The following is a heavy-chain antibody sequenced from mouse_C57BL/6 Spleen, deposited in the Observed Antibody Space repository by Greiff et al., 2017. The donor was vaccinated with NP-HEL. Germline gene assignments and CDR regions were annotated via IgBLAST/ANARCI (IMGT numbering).Heavy chain of an antibody. Sequence: QVQLQQPGAELVKPGASVKLSCKASGYTFTSYWMHWVKQRPGRGLEWIGRIDPNSGGTKYNEKFKSKATLTVDKPSSTAYMQLSSLTSEDSAVYYCAREIITTVVADYFDYWGQGTTLTVSS. J-gene: IGHJ2*01. CDR1: GYTFTSYW. CDR2: IDPNSGGT. D-gene: IGHD1-1*01. V-gene: IGHV1-72*01. CDR3: AREIITTVVADYFDY.